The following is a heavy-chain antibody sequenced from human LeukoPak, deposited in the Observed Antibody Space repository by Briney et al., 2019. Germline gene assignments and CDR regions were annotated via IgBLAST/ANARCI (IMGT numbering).Heavy chain of an antibody. CDR3: ARDNQGRYSYGSNYYYYYGMDV. CDR1: GFTFSSYS. V-gene: IGHV3-21*01. Sequence: KPGGSLRLPCAASGFTFSSYSMNWVRQAPGKGLEWVSSISSSSSYIYYADSVKGRFTISRDNAKNSLYLQMNSLRAEDTAVYYCARDNQGRYSYGSNYYYYYGMDVWGQGTTVAVSS. CDR2: ISSSSSYI. J-gene: IGHJ6*02. D-gene: IGHD5-18*01.